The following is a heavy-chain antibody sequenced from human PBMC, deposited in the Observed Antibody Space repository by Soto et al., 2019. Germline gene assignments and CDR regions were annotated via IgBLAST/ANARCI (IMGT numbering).Heavy chain of an antibody. CDR2: MNPNSGNT. CDR3: ARGTMVRGVIFYYYGMDV. D-gene: IGHD3-10*01. J-gene: IGHJ6*02. V-gene: IGHV1-8*01. Sequence: GASVKVSCKASGYTFTSYDINWVRQATGQGLEWMGWMNPNSGNTGYAQKFQGRVTMTRNTSIGTAYMELGSLRSEDTAVYYCARGTMVRGVIFYYYGMDVWGQGTTVTVSS. CDR1: GYTFTSYD.